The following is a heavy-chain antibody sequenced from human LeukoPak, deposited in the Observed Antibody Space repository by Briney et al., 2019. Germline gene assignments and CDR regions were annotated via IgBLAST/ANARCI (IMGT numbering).Heavy chain of an antibody. CDR1: GFTFGSYA. D-gene: IGHD3-10*01. CDR2: ISGSGGST. J-gene: IGHJ3*02. V-gene: IGHV3-23*01. CDR3: AKEDYAITMVRGVIITPPNI. Sequence: PGGSLRLSCAASGFTFGSYAMSWVRQAPGEGLEWVPAISGSGGSTYYADSVKGRFTISRDNSKNTLYLQMNSLRAEDTAVYYCAKEDYAITMVRGVIITPPNIWGQGTMVTVSS.